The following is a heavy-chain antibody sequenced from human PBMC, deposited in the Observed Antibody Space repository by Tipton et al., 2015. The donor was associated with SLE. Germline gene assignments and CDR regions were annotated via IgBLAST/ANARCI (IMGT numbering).Heavy chain of an antibody. CDR1: GGSISSYY. CDR2: IYFSGST. D-gene: IGHD4/OR15-4a*01. Sequence: TLSLTCTVSGGSISSYYWSWIRQPPGKGLEWIGYIYFSGSTNYNPSLKSRVTMSVDTSKNQFSLNLTSVTAADTAVYYCATEGPHGYGAPSYWGQGTLVTVSS. V-gene: IGHV4-59*12. J-gene: IGHJ4*02. CDR3: ATEGPHGYGAPSY.